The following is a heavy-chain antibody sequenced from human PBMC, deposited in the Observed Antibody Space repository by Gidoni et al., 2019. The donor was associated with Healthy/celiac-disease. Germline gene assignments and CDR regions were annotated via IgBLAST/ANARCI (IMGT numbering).Heavy chain of an antibody. V-gene: IGHV3-30*02. D-gene: IGHD6-19*01. CDR3: AGAGSSSVYDY. CDR2: IRYDGSNK. J-gene: IGHJ4*02. CDR1: GFTFSSYG. Sequence: QVQLVESGGGVVQPGGSLRLSCAASGFTFSSYGMHWVRQAPGKGLEWVAFIRYDGSNKYYADSVKGRFTISRDNSKNTLYLQMNSLRAEDTAVYYCAGAGSSSVYDYWGQGTLVTVSS.